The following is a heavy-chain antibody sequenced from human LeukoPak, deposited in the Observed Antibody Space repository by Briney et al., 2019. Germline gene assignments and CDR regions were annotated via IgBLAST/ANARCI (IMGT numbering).Heavy chain of an antibody. V-gene: IGHV3-30*02. CDR1: GFTFSSYG. Sequence: GGSLRLSCAASGFTFSSYGMHWVRQTPGKGLEWVAFIRYDGSNKYYADSVKGRFTISRDNSKNTLYLQMNSLRAEDTAVYYCVKDHKYRIAAAGRGWYFDYWGQGTLVTVSS. CDR3: VKDHKYRIAAAGRGWYFDY. D-gene: IGHD6-13*01. CDR2: IRYDGSNK. J-gene: IGHJ4*02.